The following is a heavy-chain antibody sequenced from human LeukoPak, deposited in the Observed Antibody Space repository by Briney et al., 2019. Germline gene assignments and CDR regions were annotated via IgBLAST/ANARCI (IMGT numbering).Heavy chain of an antibody. CDR1: GYSISSTNY. D-gene: IGHD4-17*01. V-gene: IGHV4-28*05. Sequence: SDTLSLTCAVSGYSISSTNYWAWIRQPPGKGLEWIGHIYYSGGIYYNPSLKSRVTMSVDASKNQFSLKLSSVTAVDTAVYYCARKATTGPTKAAFDIWGQGTMVTVSS. CDR3: ARKATTGPTKAAFDI. J-gene: IGHJ3*02. CDR2: IYYSGGI.